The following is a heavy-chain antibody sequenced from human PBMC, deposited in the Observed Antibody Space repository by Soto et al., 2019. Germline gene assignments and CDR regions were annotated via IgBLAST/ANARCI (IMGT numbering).Heavy chain of an antibody. J-gene: IGHJ5*02. D-gene: IGHD1-7*01. CDR1: GFTFSSYW. CDR3: ARESGITGTTEGFDP. CDR2: IKKDGSEK. V-gene: IGHV3-7*01. Sequence: GWSLRLSCAASGFTFSSYWMSWVRQAPGKGLEWVAKIKKDGSEKYYVDSVKGRFTISRDNAKNSLFLQMNSLRAEDTAVYYCARESGITGTTEGFDPWGQGTLVTVSS.